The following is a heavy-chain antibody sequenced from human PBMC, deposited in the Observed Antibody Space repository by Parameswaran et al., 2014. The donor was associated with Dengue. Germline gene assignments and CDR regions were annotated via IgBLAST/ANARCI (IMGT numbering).Heavy chain of an antibody. Sequence: VRQMPGKGLEWVGIIYPGDSDTRYNPPFQGQVTISADTSIGTAYLQWSSLKASDTAMYYCAKMGTDGGVVIGLDQWGRGAMVTVSS. V-gene: IGHV5-51*01. J-gene: IGHJ5*02. CDR2: IYPGDSDT. D-gene: IGHD3-16*01. CDR3: AKMGTDGGVVIGLDQ.